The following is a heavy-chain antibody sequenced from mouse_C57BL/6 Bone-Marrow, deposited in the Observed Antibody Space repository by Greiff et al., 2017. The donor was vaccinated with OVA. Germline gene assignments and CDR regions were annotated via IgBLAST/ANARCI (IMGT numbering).Heavy chain of an antibody. CDR1: GYTFTSYW. V-gene: IGHV1-64*01. Sequence: QVQLQQPGAELVKPGASVKLSCKASGYTFTSYWMHWVKQRPGQGLEWIGMIHPNSGSTNYNEKFKSKATLTVDKSSSTAYMQLSSLTSEDSAVYYCARKELLTTVVGTYAMDYWGQGTSVTVSS. CDR3: ARKELLTTVVGTYAMDY. D-gene: IGHD1-1*01. J-gene: IGHJ4*01. CDR2: IHPNSGST.